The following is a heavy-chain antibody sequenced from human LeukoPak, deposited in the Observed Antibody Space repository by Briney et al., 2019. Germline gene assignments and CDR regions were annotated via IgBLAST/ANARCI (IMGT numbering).Heavy chain of an antibody. CDR1: GFTVSSNY. CDR3: ASGGMGARKFYSDPFHY. CDR2: LYSAGST. D-gene: IGHD2-15*01. Sequence: GGSLRLSCAASGFTVSSNYMSWVRQAPGKGLEWVSILYSAGSTYYADSVKGRFTISRDNSRNTLYLQMNSLRVDDTAGYYCASGGMGARKFYSDPFHYWGQGTLVTVSS. J-gene: IGHJ4*02. V-gene: IGHV3-53*01.